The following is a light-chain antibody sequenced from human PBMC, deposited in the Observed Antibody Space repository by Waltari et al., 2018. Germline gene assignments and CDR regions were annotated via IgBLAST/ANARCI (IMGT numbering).Light chain of an antibody. Sequence: QSALPQPASVSGSPGQSIAISCTATGSAVGNYNYVAWYQQHPGKAPKVIIHDVSNRPSGVSNRFSGSKSGITASLTISGLQAEDEAYYYCSSYTSSSTWVFGGGTKLTVL. V-gene: IGLV2-14*03. CDR2: DVS. CDR1: GSAVGNYNY. J-gene: IGLJ3*02. CDR3: SSYTSSSTWV.